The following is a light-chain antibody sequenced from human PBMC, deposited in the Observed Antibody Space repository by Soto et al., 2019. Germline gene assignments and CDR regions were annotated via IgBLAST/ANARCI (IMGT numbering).Light chain of an antibody. Sequence: QSALTQPASVSGSPGQSITFSCTGASSDIGGYNYVSWYQQHPGKAPKLMIYEVSNRPAGVSNRFSGSKSGNTVSLTISGLQAEDEADYYCSSYTRSSTSYVFGTGTKRTVL. CDR2: EVS. J-gene: IGLJ1*01. V-gene: IGLV2-14*01. CDR1: SSDIGGYNY. CDR3: SSYTRSSTSYV.